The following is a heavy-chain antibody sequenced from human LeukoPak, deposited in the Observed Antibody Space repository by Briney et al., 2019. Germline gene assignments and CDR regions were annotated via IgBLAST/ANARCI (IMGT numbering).Heavy chain of an antibody. CDR1: GFTLSNYD. CDR2: IDTTGDT. Sequence: GRSLRLSCAASGFTLSNYDMHWVRQATGKGLEWVSGIDTTGDTDYPGSVKGRFTISRDNAKNVVYLQMNSLRDGDTAVYYCARERRHYGDYSSFDYWGQGALVTVSS. D-gene: IGHD4-17*01. J-gene: IGHJ4*02. CDR3: ARERRHYGDYSSFDY. V-gene: IGHV3-13*04.